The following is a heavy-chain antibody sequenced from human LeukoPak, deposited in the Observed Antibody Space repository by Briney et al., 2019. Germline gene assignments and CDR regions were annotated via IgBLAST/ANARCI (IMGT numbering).Heavy chain of an antibody. J-gene: IGHJ4*02. Sequence: GGSLRLSCAASGFTFKKYGMSWVRQGPGEGLEWFSSISGRGSSTFYADSVKGRFTISRDNSKNTLYLQMNSLIAEDTAVYYCAKHTAGTKALDYWGQGTLVTVSS. CDR3: AKHTAGTKALDY. V-gene: IGHV3-23*01. D-gene: IGHD1-1*01. CDR2: ISGRGSST. CDR1: GFTFKKYG.